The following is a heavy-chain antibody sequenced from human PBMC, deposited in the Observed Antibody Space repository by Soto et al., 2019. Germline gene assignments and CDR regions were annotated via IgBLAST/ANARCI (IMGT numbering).Heavy chain of an antibody. CDR1: GFTFSNAW. CDR3: TTVHVSPWLGVDY. CDR2: IKSKTDGGTT. D-gene: IGHD1-26*01. J-gene: IGHJ4*02. V-gene: IGHV3-15*01. Sequence: PGGSLRLSCAASGFTFSNAWMSWVRQAPGKGLEWVGRIKSKTDGGTTDYAAPEKDRLTISRDESKNTQNLQIKSLKTEDTAVYYCTTVHVSPWLGVDYWGQGT.